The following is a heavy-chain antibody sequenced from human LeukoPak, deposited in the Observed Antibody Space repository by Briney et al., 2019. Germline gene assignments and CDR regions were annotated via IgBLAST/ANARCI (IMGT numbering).Heavy chain of an antibody. D-gene: IGHD6-13*01. CDR3: ARDLGIADDY. J-gene: IGHJ4*02. CDR2: INPSGGST. V-gene: IGHV1-46*01. Sequence: ASVKVSCKASGYSFTSYYMYWVRQAPGQGLEWMGVINPSGGSTSYAQKFQGRVTMTTDTSTSTAYMELRSLRSDDTAVYYCARDLGIADDYWGQGTLVTVSS. CDR1: GYSFTSYY.